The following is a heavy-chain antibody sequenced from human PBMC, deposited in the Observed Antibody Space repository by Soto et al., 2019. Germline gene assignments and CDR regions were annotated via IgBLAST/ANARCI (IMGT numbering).Heavy chain of an antibody. CDR2: MNPNSGNT. V-gene: IGHV1-8*01. CDR3: ARGLLLRLIHYYYYMDV. D-gene: IGHD5-12*01. Sequence: GASVKVSCKASGYTFTSYDINWVRQATGQGLEWMGWMNPNSGNTGYAQKFQGRVTMTRNTSISTAYMELSSLRSEDTAVYYCARGLLLRLIHYYYYMDVWGKGTTVTVSS. CDR1: GYTFTSYD. J-gene: IGHJ6*03.